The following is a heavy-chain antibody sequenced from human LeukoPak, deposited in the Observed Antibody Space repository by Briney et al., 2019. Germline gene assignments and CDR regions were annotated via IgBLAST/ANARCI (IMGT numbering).Heavy chain of an antibody. J-gene: IGHJ4*02. V-gene: IGHV3-66*01. Sequence: VQPGGSLRLSCAASGFTVSSNYMSWVRQAPGKGLEWVSVIYSGGSTYYADSVKGRFTISRDNSKNTLYLQMNSLRAEDTAVYYCARTYYDILTGYYPAYWGQGTLVTVSS. CDR1: GFTVSSNY. CDR2: IYSGGST. CDR3: ARTYYDILTGYYPAY. D-gene: IGHD3-9*01.